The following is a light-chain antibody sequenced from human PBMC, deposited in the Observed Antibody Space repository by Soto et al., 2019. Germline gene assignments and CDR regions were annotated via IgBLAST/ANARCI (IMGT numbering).Light chain of an antibody. J-gene: IGLJ3*02. CDR3: AAWDVSLRGQV. CDR1: NSNLGSNT. CDR2: RNN. V-gene: IGLV1-44*01. Sequence: QSVLTQPSSASGTPGQTVTISCSGSNSNLGSNTANWLQQFPGTAPKVLIYRNNQRPSGVPDRFSGSKSGTSASLAITGLPSEDEGDYYCAAWDVSLRGQVFGGGTKVTVL.